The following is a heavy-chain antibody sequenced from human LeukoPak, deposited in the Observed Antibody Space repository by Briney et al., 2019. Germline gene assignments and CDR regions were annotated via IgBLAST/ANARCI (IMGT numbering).Heavy chain of an antibody. CDR2: IYYSGST. Sequence: KPSETLSLTCAVSGYSISRGYYWGWIRQPPGKGLEWIGSIYYSGSTYYNPSLESRVTISVDTSKNQFSLKLSSVTAADTAVYYCARSDPYYYMDVWGKGTTVTVSS. J-gene: IGHJ6*03. CDR3: ARSDPYYYMDV. V-gene: IGHV4-38-2*01. CDR1: GYSISRGYY.